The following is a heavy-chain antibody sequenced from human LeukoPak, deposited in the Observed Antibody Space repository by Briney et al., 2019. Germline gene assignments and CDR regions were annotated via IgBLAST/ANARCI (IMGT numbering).Heavy chain of an antibody. Sequence: SETLSLTCAVYGGSFGGYYWSWIRQPPGKGLEWIGEINHSGSTNYNPSLKSRVTMSVDTSKNQFSLKLSSVTAADTAVYYCARSCGGDCYFAFDIWGQGTMVTVSS. D-gene: IGHD2-21*02. CDR1: GGSFGGYY. J-gene: IGHJ3*02. V-gene: IGHV4-34*01. CDR3: ARSCGGDCYFAFDI. CDR2: INHSGST.